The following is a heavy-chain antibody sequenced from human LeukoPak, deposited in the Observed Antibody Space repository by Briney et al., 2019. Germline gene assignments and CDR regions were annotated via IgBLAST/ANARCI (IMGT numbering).Heavy chain of an antibody. CDR1: GFTFSNYG. D-gene: IGHD2-8*01. CDR3: AKGAPNLPDY. CDR2: IRYDGSNQ. Sequence: GGSLRLSCAASGFTFSNYGLHWVRQAPGKGLEWVSFIRYDGSNQYYTDSVKGRFTISRDNSKSTLYLQMNNLRTEDTAMYYCAKGAPNLPDYWGQGTLVTVSS. J-gene: IGHJ4*02. V-gene: IGHV3-30*02.